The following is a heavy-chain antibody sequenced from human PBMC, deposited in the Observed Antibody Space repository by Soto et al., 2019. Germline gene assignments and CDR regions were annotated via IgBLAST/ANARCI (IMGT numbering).Heavy chain of an antibody. J-gene: IGHJ4*02. Sequence: TLSLTCTVSGGSISSGGYYWSWIRQHPGKGLEWIGYIYYSGSTYYNPSLKSRVTISVDTSKNQFSLKLSSVTAADTAVYYCAKRPLALLCFDYWGQGTLVTVSS. CDR2: IYYSGST. CDR1: GGSISSGGYY. D-gene: IGHD2-15*01. V-gene: IGHV4-31*03. CDR3: AKRPLALLCFDY.